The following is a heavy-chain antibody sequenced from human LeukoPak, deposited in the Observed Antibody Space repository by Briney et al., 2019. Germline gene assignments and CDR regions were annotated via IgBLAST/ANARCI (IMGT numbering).Heavy chain of an antibody. CDR3: ARGHYGPGIGTYPN. D-gene: IGHD3-10*01. J-gene: IGHJ4*02. CDR2: IYYSGST. V-gene: IGHV4-59*01. Sequence: SETLSLTCTVSGASISPYYWSWIRQPPGKGLEWIGYIYYSGSTNYNPSLKSRVTISVDTSKIQFSLKLSSVTAADTAVYNCARGHYGPGIGTYPNWGQGTLVTVSA. CDR1: GASISPYY.